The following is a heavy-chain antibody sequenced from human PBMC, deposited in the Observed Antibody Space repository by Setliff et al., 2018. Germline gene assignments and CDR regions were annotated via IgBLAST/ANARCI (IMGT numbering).Heavy chain of an antibody. Sequence: GASVKVSCKASGYTFTGYYMHWVRQAPGQGLEWMGGTIPLLPLPNYAVTFQGRVTITADKSTSTAYMELRSLTSEDTAVYYLARNALTGTTRKYYYYMDVWGQGTMVTVSS. CDR1: GYTFTGYY. CDR3: ARNALTGTTRKYYYYMDV. J-gene: IGHJ6*03. V-gene: IGHV1-69*10. D-gene: IGHD1-7*01. CDR2: TIPLLPLP.